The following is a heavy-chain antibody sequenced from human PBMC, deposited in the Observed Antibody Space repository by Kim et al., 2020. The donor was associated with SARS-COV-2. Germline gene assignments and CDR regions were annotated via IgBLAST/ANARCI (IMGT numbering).Heavy chain of an antibody. D-gene: IGHD3-3*01. CDR3: ARGDGKLYYEGPVYV. Sequence: GGSLRLSCAASGFIFNNFAMHWFRQAPGKGPEWMAVISFDGSRQYYVDSVKGRFTISRDNSKNTLYLQMNSLRVEDTATFYCARGDGKLYYEGPVYVWGQGTLVTVAS. J-gene: IGHJ1*01. V-gene: IGHV3-30*04. CDR2: ISFDGSRQ. CDR1: GFIFNNFA.